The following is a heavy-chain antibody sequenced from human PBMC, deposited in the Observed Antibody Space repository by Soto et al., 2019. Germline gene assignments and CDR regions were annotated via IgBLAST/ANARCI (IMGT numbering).Heavy chain of an antibody. CDR2: ISYDGSNK. CDR3: AKAQGHYYYYGMDV. Sequence: QVQLVESGGGVVQPGRSLRLSCAASGFTFSSYGMHWVRQAPGKGLEWVAVISYDGSNKYYADSVKGRFTISRDNSKNTLYLQMNSLRAEDTAVYYCAKAQGHYYYYGMDVW. CDR1: GFTFSSYG. V-gene: IGHV3-30*18. J-gene: IGHJ6*01.